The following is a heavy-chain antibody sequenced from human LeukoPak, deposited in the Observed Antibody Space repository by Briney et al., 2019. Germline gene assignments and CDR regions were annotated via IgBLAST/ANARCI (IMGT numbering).Heavy chain of an antibody. CDR3: ATTPTVAFDI. V-gene: IGHV4-30-2*01. CDR2: IYHSGST. Sequence: PSETLSLTCTVSGGSISSGGYYWSWIRQPPGKGLEWIGYIYHSGSTYYNPSLKSRVTISVDRSKNQFSLKLSSVTAADTAVYYCATTPTVAFDIWGQGTMVTVSS. J-gene: IGHJ3*02. D-gene: IGHD4-17*01. CDR1: GGSISSGGYY.